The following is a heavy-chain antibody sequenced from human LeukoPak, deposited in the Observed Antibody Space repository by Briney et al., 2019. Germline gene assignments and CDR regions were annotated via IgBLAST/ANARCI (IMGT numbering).Heavy chain of an antibody. D-gene: IGHD4-17*01. J-gene: IGHJ5*02. CDR1: GDSVSNNSAA. CDR2: TYYRSTWYN. CDR3: ARETTAESYNWFDP. Sequence: SQSLSLTCAISGDSVSNNSAAWNWIRQSPSRGLEWLGRTYYRSTWYNDYAISVKSRITINPDTSKNQFSLQLNSVTPEDTAVYFCARETTAESYNWFDPWGQGTLVTVSS. V-gene: IGHV6-1*01.